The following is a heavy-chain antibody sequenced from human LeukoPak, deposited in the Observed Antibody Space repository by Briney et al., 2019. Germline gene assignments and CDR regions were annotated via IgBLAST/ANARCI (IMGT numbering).Heavy chain of an antibody. CDR2: TSYGNT. CDR3: ARDKAHSYGRYFDP. CDR1: GPSISTYY. V-gene: IGHV4-59*01. Sequence: SETLSLTWSVAGPSISTYYWNWIRQPPGKGLEWIGQTSYGNTDYNPTLKSRVTISVDTSKNQFCLKLTSVTAADTAVYYCARDKAHSYGRYFDPWGQGALVIVSS. D-gene: IGHD5-18*01. J-gene: IGHJ5*02.